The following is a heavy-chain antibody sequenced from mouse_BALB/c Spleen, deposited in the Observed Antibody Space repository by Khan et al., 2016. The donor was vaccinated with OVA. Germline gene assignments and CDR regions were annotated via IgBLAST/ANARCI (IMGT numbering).Heavy chain of an antibody. J-gene: IGHJ3*01. V-gene: IGHV5-6*01. CDR3: ASHLTGSFAY. D-gene: IGHD4-1*01. Sequence: EVELVESGGDLMKPGGSLKLSCAASGFTFSSYSMSWVRQTPDKRLEWVASISSGCDYTYYPDIVKGRFTISRDNAKNTLYLEMSSLKSEDTAMYYCASHLTGSFAYWGQGNLVTGSA. CDR2: ISSGCDYT. CDR1: GFTFSSYS.